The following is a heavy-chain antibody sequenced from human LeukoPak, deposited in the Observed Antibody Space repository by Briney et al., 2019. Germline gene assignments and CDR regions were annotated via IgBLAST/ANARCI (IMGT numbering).Heavy chain of an antibody. CDR3: ARAGGITGTTWGENLDY. Sequence: PSETLSLTCTVSGGSISSSSHYWGWIRQPPEKGLEWIGNISYSGSTHYNPSLKSRVLISVDTSKNQFSLKLSSVTAADTAVYYCARAGGITGTTWGENLDYWGQGTLVTVSS. V-gene: IGHV4-39*07. D-gene: IGHD1-7*01. CDR1: GGSISSSSHY. J-gene: IGHJ4*02. CDR2: ISYSGST.